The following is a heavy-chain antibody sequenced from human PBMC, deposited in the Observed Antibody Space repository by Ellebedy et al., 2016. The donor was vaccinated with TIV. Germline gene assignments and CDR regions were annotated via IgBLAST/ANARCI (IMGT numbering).Heavy chain of an antibody. D-gene: IGHD4-23*01. CDR2: ISSTGYYI. Sequence: PGGSLRLSCAASGFIFNHYSMNWVRQAPGKGLEWISSISSTGYYIYYADSVKGRFTISRDDAKNSLFLQMNSLRAEDPAVYYCARSTVINPEGDAYDIWGQGTKVTVSS. CDR1: GFIFNHYS. CDR3: ARSTVINPEGDAYDI. J-gene: IGHJ3*02. V-gene: IGHV3-21*01.